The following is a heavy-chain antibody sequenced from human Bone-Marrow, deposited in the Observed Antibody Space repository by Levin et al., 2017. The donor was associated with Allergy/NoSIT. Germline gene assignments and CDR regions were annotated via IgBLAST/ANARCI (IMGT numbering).Heavy chain of an antibody. D-gene: IGHD3-10*01. CDR3: AARSQGRREFGI. CDR2: ITSSSSNM. CDR1: GFAFSSYS. J-gene: IGHJ3*02. V-gene: IGHV3-48*02. Sequence: GGSLRLSCAASGFAFSSYSMDWVRQAPGKGLEWVSYITSSSSNMYYADSVKGRFTISRDNSKNSLYLQMNSLRDEDTAVYYCAARSQGRREFGIWGQGTMVTVSS.